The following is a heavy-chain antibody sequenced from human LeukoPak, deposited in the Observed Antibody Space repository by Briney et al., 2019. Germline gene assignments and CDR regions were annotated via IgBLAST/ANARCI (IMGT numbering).Heavy chain of an antibody. CDR2: IKQDGSEK. Sequence: GGSLRLSCAASGFTFSSYWMTWVRQAPGKGLEWVANIKQDGSEKYYVDSVKGRFTISRDNAKNSLFLQMNTLRAEDTAVYYCARSEYHFWSTYPFDYWGQETLVTVSS. V-gene: IGHV3-7*01. J-gene: IGHJ4*02. D-gene: IGHD3-3*01. CDR1: GFTFSSYW. CDR3: ARSEYHFWSTYPFDY.